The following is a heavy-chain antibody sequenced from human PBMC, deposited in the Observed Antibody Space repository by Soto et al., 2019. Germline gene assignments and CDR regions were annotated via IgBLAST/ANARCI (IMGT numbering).Heavy chain of an antibody. CDR2: ISAYNGNT. J-gene: IGHJ5*02. Sequence: ASVKVSCKASGYTFTSYGISWVRQAPGQGLEWMGWISAYNGNTNYAQKLQGRVTMTTDTSTSTAYMELRSLRSDDTAVYYCARADSSGWYSGWFDPWGQGTLVTVSS. CDR3: ARADSSGWYSGWFDP. CDR1: GYTFTSYG. V-gene: IGHV1-18*04. D-gene: IGHD6-19*01.